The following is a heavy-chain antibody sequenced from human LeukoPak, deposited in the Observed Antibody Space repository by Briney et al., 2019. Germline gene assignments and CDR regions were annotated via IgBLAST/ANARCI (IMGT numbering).Heavy chain of an antibody. CDR1: GYTFTTYG. D-gene: IGHD3-16*01. CDR3: ARLRGREYFDY. Sequence: EASVKVSCKASGYTFTTYGMNWVRQAPGQGLEWMGWINTNTGNPTYAQGFTGRFVFSLDTSVSTAYLQISSLKAEDTAVYCARLRGREYFDYWGQGTLVTVSS. CDR2: INTNTGNP. J-gene: IGHJ4*02. V-gene: IGHV7-4-1*02.